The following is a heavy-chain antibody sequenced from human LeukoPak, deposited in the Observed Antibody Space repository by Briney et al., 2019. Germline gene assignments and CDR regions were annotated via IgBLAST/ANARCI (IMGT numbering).Heavy chain of an antibody. CDR1: GGTFSSYA. Sequence: SVKVSCKASGGTFSSYAISWVRQAPGQGLEWMGRIIPILGIANYAQKFQGRVTITADKSTSTAYMELSSLRSEDTAVYYCARDNSSSWYDYWGQGTLVTVSS. D-gene: IGHD6-13*01. CDR2: IIPILGIA. CDR3: ARDNSSSWYDY. V-gene: IGHV1-69*04. J-gene: IGHJ4*02.